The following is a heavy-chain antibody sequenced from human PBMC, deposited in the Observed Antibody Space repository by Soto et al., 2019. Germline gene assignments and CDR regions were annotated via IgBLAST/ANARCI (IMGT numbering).Heavy chain of an antibody. V-gene: IGHV1-69*13. CDR1: GGTFSSYA. CDR2: IIPIFGTA. D-gene: IGHD3-22*01. CDR3: ASVSYYYDSSGYHFDY. Sequence: ASVKVSCKASGGTFSSYAISWVRQAPGQGLEWMGGIIPIFGTANYAQKFQGRVTITADESTSTAYMELSSLRSEDTAVYYCASVSYYYDSSGYHFDYWGQGTLVTVSS. J-gene: IGHJ4*02.